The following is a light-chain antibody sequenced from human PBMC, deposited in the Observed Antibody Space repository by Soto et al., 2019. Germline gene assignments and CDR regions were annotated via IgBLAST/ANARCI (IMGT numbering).Light chain of an antibody. CDR3: QKTYSTPWT. CDR1: QSIANY. J-gene: IGKJ1*01. CDR2: AAS. V-gene: IGKV1-39*01. Sequence: DIQMTQSPSSLSASVGDRVTITCRASQSIANYLNWYQQKAGIAPKLLIDAASRLQSGVPSTFSASGSGTDFTLTIINLQPEDFATYYCQKTYSTPWTFGQGTKVEIK.